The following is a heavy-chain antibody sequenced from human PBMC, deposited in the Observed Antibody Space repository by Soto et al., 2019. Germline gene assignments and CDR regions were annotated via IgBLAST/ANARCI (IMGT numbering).Heavy chain of an antibody. D-gene: IGHD2-2*01. CDR1: GDSVSSNSAA. CDR2: TYYRSRWYN. Sequence: PSQTLSLTCAISGDSVSSNSAAWNWIRQSPSRGLEWLGRTYYRSRWYNDYAVSVKSRITVNPDTSKNQFSLHLNSVTPEDTAVYFCAGRSWDQRYYISVWDKGTTVTVS. CDR3: AGRSWDQRYYISV. V-gene: IGHV6-1*01. J-gene: IGHJ6*03.